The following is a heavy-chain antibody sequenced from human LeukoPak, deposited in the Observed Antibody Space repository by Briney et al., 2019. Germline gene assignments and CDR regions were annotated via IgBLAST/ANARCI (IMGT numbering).Heavy chain of an antibody. V-gene: IGHV4-38-2*02. CDR1: GYSISSGYY. Sequence: PSETLSFTCTVSGYSISSGYYWGWIRPPPGKGLEWIGSIYHSGSTYYNPSLKSRVTISVDTSKNQFSLKLSSVTAADTAVYYCARDDIAVAGRYDYWGQGTLVTVSS. CDR2: IYHSGST. D-gene: IGHD6-19*01. CDR3: ARDDIAVAGRYDY. J-gene: IGHJ4*02.